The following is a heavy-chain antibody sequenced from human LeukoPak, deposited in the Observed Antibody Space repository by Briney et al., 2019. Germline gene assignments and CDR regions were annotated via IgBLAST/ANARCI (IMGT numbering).Heavy chain of an antibody. V-gene: IGHV5-51*01. CDR3: ARHLATVTASRQYSYYGMDV. D-gene: IGHD4-17*01. Sequence: GESLKISCQDSGYSFTSYWIGWVRQMPGKGLEWMGIIYPGDSDTRYNPSFQGQVTISVDKSISTSYLQWSSLKASDTAIYYCARHLATVTASRQYSYYGMDVWGQGTTVTVSS. CDR2: IYPGDSDT. J-gene: IGHJ6*02. CDR1: GYSFTSYW.